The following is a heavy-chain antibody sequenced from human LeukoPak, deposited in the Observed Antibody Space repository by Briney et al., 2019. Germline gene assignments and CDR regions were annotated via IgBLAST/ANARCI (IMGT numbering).Heavy chain of an antibody. CDR1: GGSISSYY. D-gene: IGHD1-7*01. CDR2: IYYSGST. V-gene: IGHV4-59*01. J-gene: IGHJ4*02. Sequence: SETLSLTCTVSGGSISSYYWSWIRQPPGKGLEWIGYIYYSGSTNYNPSLKSRVTISVDTSKNQFSLKLSSVTAADTAVYYCARGTGTFDYWGQGTLVTVSS. CDR3: ARGTGTFDY.